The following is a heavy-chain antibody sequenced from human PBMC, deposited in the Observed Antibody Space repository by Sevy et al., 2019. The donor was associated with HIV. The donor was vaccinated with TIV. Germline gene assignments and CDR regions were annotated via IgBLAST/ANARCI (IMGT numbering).Heavy chain of an antibody. J-gene: IGHJ4*02. Sequence: GGSLRLSCAASTFNFSSYSMHWVRQAPGKGLEWVSYISSSSGTRYYADSVKGRFTISRDNAKNSLFLQMNSLRDEDTAVYYCASRGYCGGGSCYSGPNDYWGQGTLVTVSS. D-gene: IGHD2-15*01. CDR3: ASRGYCGGGSCYSGPNDY. CDR1: TFNFSSYS. V-gene: IGHV3-48*02. CDR2: ISSSSGTR.